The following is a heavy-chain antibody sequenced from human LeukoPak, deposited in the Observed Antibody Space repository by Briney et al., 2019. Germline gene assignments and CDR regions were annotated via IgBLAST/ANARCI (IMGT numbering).Heavy chain of an antibody. CDR1: GGSISSGSYY. D-gene: IGHD5-12*01. J-gene: IGHJ5*02. CDR3: ARDLGYSGFDWAP. Sequence: SETLSLTCTVSGGSISSGSYYWSWIRQPAGKGLEWIGRIYTSGSTNYNPSLKSRVTISVDTSKSQFSLNLTSVTAADAAVYYCARDLGYSGFDWAPWGQGTLVTVSS. CDR2: IYTSGST. V-gene: IGHV4-61*02.